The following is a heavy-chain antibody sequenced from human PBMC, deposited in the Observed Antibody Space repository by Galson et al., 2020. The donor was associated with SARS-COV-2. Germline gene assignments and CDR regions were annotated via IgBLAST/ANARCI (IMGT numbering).Heavy chain of an antibody. Sequence: GGSLRLSCTASGFIFSDYYMSWIRQAPGKGLEWLSSLSGSSTYTNYADSVKGRFTLSRDNAKNSLYLQMTSLRAEDTAIYYCARDRDGYGSFDIWGQGTMVTV. CDR2: LSGSSTYT. D-gene: IGHD5-12*01. J-gene: IGHJ3*02. CDR1: GFIFSDYY. CDR3: ARDRDGYGSFDI. V-gene: IGHV3-11*06.